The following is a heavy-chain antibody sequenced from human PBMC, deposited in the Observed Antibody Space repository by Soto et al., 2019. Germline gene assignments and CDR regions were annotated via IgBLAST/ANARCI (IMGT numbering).Heavy chain of an antibody. J-gene: IGHJ4*02. Sequence: GGSLRLSCAASGFTVSSNYMSWVRQAPGKGLEWVSVIYSGGSTYYADSVKGRFTISRHNSKNTLYLQMNSLRAEDTAVYYCARSSTSYCSGGSCYFDYWGQGTLVTGSS. D-gene: IGHD2-15*01. CDR2: IYSGGST. CDR1: GFTVSSNY. V-gene: IGHV3-53*04. CDR3: ARSSTSYCSGGSCYFDY.